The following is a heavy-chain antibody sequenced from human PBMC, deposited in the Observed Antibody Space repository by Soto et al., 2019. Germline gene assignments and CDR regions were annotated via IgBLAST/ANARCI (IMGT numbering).Heavy chain of an antibody. CDR3: AREDIVVVPAAKEHYYYYGMDV. Sequence: EVQLVESGGGLVQPGGSLRLSCAASGFTFSSYSMNWVRQAPGKGLEWVSYISSSSSTIYYADSVKGRFTISRDNAKNSLYLQMNRLRDEDTAVYYCAREDIVVVPAAKEHYYYYGMDVWGQGTTVTVSS. D-gene: IGHD2-2*01. CDR2: ISSSSSTI. CDR1: GFTFSSYS. V-gene: IGHV3-48*02. J-gene: IGHJ6*02.